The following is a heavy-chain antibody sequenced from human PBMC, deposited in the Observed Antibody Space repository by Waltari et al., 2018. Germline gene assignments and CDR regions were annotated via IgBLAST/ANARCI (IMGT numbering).Heavy chain of an antibody. J-gene: IGHJ4*02. CDR1: GYSITSGYH. Sequence: QLQLQESGPGLVKAQETLSLTCTVSGYSITSGYHWGWIRQPPGKGLEWIGSIYRSGITYYNPSLKSRVTISVDTSKNQFSLKLSSVTAADTAVYYCARVDWLFDYWGQGILVTVSS. CDR2: IYRSGIT. CDR3: ARVDWLFDY. D-gene: IGHD3-9*01. V-gene: IGHV4-38-2*02.